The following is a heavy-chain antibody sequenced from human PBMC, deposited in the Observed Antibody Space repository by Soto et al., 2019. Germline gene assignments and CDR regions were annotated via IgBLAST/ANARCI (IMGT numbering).Heavy chain of an antibody. V-gene: IGHV3-21*01. Sequence: EVQLVESGGGLVKPGGSLRLSCAASGFTFGIYNMNWVRQAPGQGLEWVSSISPSGRHIYYADSVKGRFTISRDNAKDSLFLQMSSLRVEDTTLYYCARDRDSNRNAGGYWCQGTLVAVS. CDR1: GFTFGIYN. J-gene: IGHJ4*02. CDR2: ISPSGRHI. CDR3: ARDRDSNRNAGGY. D-gene: IGHD3-10*01.